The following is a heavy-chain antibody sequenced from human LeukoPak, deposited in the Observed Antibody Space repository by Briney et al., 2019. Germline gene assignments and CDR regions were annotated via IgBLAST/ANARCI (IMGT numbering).Heavy chain of an antibody. CDR2: FDPEDGET. D-gene: IGHD2-2*01. CDR1: GYTLTELS. V-gene: IGHV1-24*01. Sequence: ASVKVSCKVSGYTLTELSMHWVRQAPGKGLEWMGGFDPEDGETIYAQKFQGRVTMTEDTSTDTAYMDLSSLRSEDTAVYYCATVGHCSSTSCYAGGTWFDPWGQGTLVTVSS. J-gene: IGHJ5*02. CDR3: ATVGHCSSTSCYAGGTWFDP.